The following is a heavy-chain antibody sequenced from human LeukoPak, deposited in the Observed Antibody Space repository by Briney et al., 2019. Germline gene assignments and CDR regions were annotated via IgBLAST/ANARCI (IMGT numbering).Heavy chain of an antibody. CDR2: ISSNGGST. CDR1: VFTLISYV. D-gene: IGHD3-22*01. Sequence: GGSLRLSRAVSVFTLISYVMHWVRQAPGKGLEYVSAISSNGGSTYYANSVKGRFTISRDNSKNTLYLQMGSLRAEDMAVYYCARESYYDSSGFDDAFDIWGQGTMVTVSS. V-gene: IGHV3-64*01. J-gene: IGHJ3*02. CDR3: ARESYYDSSGFDDAFDI.